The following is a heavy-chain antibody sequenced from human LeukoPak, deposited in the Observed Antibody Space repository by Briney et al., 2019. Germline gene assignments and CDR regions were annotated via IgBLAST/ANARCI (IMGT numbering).Heavy chain of an antibody. CDR1: GFTFSSYS. CDR2: ISSSSSTI. J-gene: IGHJ4*02. Sequence: GALRLSCAASGFTFSSYSMHWIRQAPGKGLEWVSYISSSSSTIYYADSVKGRFTISRDNAKNSLYLQMNSLRAEDTALYYCAKSPYDFWSGKETPFDYWGQGTLVTVSS. V-gene: IGHV3-48*04. CDR3: AKSPYDFWSGKETPFDY. D-gene: IGHD3-3*01.